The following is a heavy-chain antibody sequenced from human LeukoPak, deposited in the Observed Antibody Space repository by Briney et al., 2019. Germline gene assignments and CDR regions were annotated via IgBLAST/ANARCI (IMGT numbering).Heavy chain of an antibody. CDR2: TYYRSKWYN. J-gene: IGHJ3*02. V-gene: IGHV6-1*01. CDR1: GDSVSSNSAA. Sequence: SQTLSLTCAISGDSVSSNSAAWNWIRQSPSRGLEWLGRTYYRSKWYNDYAVSVKSRITINPDTSKTLFSLQLNSVTPEDTAVYYCARRSILGDSSGYARGSTFDIWGQGTMVTVSS. CDR3: ARRSILGDSSGYARGSTFDI. D-gene: IGHD3-22*01.